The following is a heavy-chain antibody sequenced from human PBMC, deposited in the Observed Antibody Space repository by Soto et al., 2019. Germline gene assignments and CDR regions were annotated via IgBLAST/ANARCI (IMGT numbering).Heavy chain of an antibody. CDR3: ARDRRRGYCSSTSCYGGMDV. V-gene: IGHV1-69*13. J-gene: IGHJ6*02. CDR1: EGTFSSYA. D-gene: IGHD2-2*01. CDR2: IIPIFGTA. Sequence: SVKVSCKASEGTFSSYAISWVRQAPGQGLEWMGGIIPIFGTANYAQKFQGRVTITADESTSTAYMELSSLRSEDTAVYYCARDRRRGYCSSTSCYGGMDVWGQGTTVTVSS.